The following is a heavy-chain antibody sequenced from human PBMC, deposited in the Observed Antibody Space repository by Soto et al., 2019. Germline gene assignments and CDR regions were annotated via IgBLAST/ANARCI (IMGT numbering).Heavy chain of an antibody. V-gene: IGHV1-46*01. Sequence: QVQLVQSGAEVKKPGASVKVSCKASGYTFSSYYMHWVRQAPGQGLEWMGVINPSGDSTNYAQKFQGRVTMTRDTSTSTVYLEVTSLGSEDTAVYYCARVGSQMIVAATDYFDYWGQGTLVTVSS. D-gene: IGHD6-19*01. CDR3: ARVGSQMIVAATDYFDY. CDR1: GYTFSSYY. J-gene: IGHJ4*02. CDR2: INPSGDST.